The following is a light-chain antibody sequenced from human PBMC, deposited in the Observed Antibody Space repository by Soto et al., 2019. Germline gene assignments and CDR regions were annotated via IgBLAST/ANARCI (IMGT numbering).Light chain of an antibody. J-gene: IGLJ2*01. Sequence: NFMLTQPHSVSASPGKTVTISCTRDSGRIVSNFVQWYQKRPGSPPTTVIYEDDKRPSGVPDRFSGSIDSSSNSASLTISGLKTEDEGDYFCQSDDGTNVEFGGGTKVTVL. V-gene: IGLV6-57*01. CDR1: SGRIVSNF. CDR2: EDD. CDR3: QSDDGTNVE.